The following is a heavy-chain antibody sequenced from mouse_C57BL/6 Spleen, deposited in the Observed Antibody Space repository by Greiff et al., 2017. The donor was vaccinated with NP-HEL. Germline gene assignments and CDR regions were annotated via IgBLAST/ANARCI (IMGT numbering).Heavy chain of an antibody. Sequence: EVHLVESGPGLVKPSQSLSLTCSVTGYSITSGYYWNWIRQFPGNKLEWMGYISYDGSNNYNPSLKNRISITRDTSKNQFFLKLNSVTTEDTATYYCARFGYDYWYFDVWGTGTTVTVSS. CDR1: GYSITSGYY. D-gene: IGHD2-2*01. CDR2: ISYDGSN. J-gene: IGHJ1*03. V-gene: IGHV3-6*01. CDR3: ARFGYDYWYFDV.